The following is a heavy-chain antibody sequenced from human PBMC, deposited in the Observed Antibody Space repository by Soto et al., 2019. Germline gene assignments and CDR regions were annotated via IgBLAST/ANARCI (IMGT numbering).Heavy chain of an antibody. CDR2: INHSGST. CDR3: ARESVLRFLEWRTNYGMDV. D-gene: IGHD3-3*01. V-gene: IGHV4-34*01. Sequence: SETLSLTCAVYGGSLSGYFWSWVRQPPGKGLEWIGEINHSGSTNYNPSLKSRVTISVDTSKNQFSLKLSSVTAADTAVYYCARESVLRFLEWRTNYGMDVWGQGTTVTVSS. J-gene: IGHJ6*02. CDR1: GGSLSGYF.